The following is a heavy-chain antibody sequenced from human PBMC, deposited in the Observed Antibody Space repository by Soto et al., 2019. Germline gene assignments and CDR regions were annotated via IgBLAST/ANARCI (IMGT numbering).Heavy chain of an antibody. CDR1: GFTFSDHY. D-gene: IGHD3-3*01. V-gene: IGHV3-72*01. CDR3: ATGSGADYPFDI. CDR2: IRNKANSYTT. J-gene: IGHJ3*02. Sequence: GGSLRLSCAVSGFTFSDHYMDWVRQAPGKGLEWVGHIRNKANSYTTEYAASVRGRFTISRDDSKNSLYLHMNSLKTEDTAVYYCATGSGADYPFDIWGQGTMVTV.